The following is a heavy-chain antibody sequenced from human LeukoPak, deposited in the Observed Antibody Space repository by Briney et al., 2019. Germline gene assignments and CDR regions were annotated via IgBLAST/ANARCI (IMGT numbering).Heavy chain of an antibody. Sequence: ASVKVSCKASGYTFSGTGWYLYWLRQAPGQGLECMGWIYPYTGATHYAQKFQGRVAMTRDTSISTAYMELSRLRPDDTAVYYCARHCPAQMVDFDYWGQGTLVTVSS. CDR3: ARHCPAQMVDFDY. CDR1: GYTFSGTGWY. J-gene: IGHJ4*02. V-gene: IGHV1-2*02. D-gene: IGHD3-10*01. CDR2: IYPYTGAT.